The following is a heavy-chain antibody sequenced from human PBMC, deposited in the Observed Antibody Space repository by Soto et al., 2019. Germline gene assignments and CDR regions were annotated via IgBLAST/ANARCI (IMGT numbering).Heavy chain of an antibody. V-gene: IGHV4-31*03. J-gene: IGHJ4*02. D-gene: IGHD6-19*01. CDR3: ARDDLPYSSGWHAPGY. Sequence: PSETLSLTCTVSGGSLSSGGYYWSWIRQHPGKGLEWIGYIYYSGSTYYNPSLKSRVTISVDTSKNQFSLKLSSVTAADTAVYYCARDDLPYSSGWHAPGYWGQGTLVTVSS. CDR1: GGSLSSGGYY. CDR2: IYYSGST.